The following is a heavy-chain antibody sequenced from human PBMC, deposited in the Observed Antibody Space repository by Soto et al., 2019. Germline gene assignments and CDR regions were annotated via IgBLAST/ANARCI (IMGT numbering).Heavy chain of an antibody. CDR1: GCTYRTYW. V-gene: IGHV3-7*05. CDR2: IKYDESEK. J-gene: IGHJ6*02. Sequence: EVQLVESGGGLVQPGGSLRLSCVASGCTYRTYWMAWVRQAPEKGLEWVANIKYDESEKYYVDSVKGRFTVSRDNARNSLFVQMNSLRAEDTAVYYFARVRTEIYYGMDVCGQGTTVTVSS. CDR3: ARVRTEIYYGMDV.